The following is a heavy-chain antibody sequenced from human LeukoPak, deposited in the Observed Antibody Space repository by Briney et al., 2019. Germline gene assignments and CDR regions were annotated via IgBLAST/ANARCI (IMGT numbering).Heavy chain of an antibody. CDR3: ARDHFVTAAGIYYYYYYMDV. J-gene: IGHJ6*03. CDR2: IIPIFGTA. V-gene: IGHV1-69*05. Sequence: SVKVSCKASGGTFSSYAISWVRQAPGQGLEWMGGIIPIFGTANYAQKFQGRVTITTDTSTSTAYMELRSLRSDDTAVYYCARDHFVTAAGIYYYYYYMDVWGKGTTVTVSS. CDR1: GGTFSSYA. D-gene: IGHD1-14*01.